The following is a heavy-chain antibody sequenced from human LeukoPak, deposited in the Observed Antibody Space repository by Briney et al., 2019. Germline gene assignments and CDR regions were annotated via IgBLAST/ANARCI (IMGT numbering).Heavy chain of an antibody. D-gene: IGHD7-27*01. V-gene: IGHV3-74*01. J-gene: IGHJ4*02. CDR1: GFTFSSYW. CDR2: INSDGSST. Sequence: PGGSLRLSCAASGFTFSSYWMHWVRQAPGKGLVWVSRINSDGSSTNYADSVKGRFTISRDDSKNTLSLQMNSLRVEDTAVYYCARDLAWGAFDYWGQGTLVTVSS. CDR3: ARDLAWGAFDY.